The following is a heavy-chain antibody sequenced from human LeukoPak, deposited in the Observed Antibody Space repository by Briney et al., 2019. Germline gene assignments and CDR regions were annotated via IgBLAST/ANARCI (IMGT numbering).Heavy chain of an antibody. CDR1: GGSISSGSYY. V-gene: IGHV4-61*02. D-gene: IGHD3-9*01. CDR3: ARSLYFDWLYAPGGYYYYMDV. CDR2: IYTSGST. Sequence: SETLSLTCTVSGGSISSGSYYWSWIRQPAGKGLEWIGRIYTSGSTNYNPSLKSRVTISVDTSKNQFSLKLSSVTAADTAVYYCARSLYFDWLYAPGGYYYYMDVWGKGTTVTVSS. J-gene: IGHJ6*03.